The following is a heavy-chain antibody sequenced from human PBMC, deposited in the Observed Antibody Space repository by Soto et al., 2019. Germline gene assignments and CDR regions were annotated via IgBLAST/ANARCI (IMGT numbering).Heavy chain of an antibody. Sequence: PGGSLRLSCAASGFNFNTYWMYWVRQAPGKGLEWVANIDTDGSRKSYVDSVKGRFIISRDNAKNSLFLQMNSLRADDTAVYYCGRVPLDGNYANGVDVWGQGTTVTVSS. CDR2: IDTDGSRK. CDR1: GFNFNTYW. J-gene: IGHJ6*02. D-gene: IGHD4-17*01. CDR3: GRVPLDGNYANGVDV. V-gene: IGHV3-7*03.